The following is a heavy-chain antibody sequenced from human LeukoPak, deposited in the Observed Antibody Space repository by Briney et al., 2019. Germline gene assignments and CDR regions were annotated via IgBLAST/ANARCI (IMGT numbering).Heavy chain of an antibody. Sequence: SVKVSCKASGGTFSSYAISWVRQAPGQGLEWMGGIIPIFGTANYAQKFQGRVTITTDESTSTAYMELSSLRSEDTAVYYCAKNFVVVPAAMGIGAFDIWGQGTMVTVSS. CDR2: IIPIFGTA. CDR3: AKNFVVVPAAMGIGAFDI. V-gene: IGHV1-69*05. CDR1: GGTFSSYA. J-gene: IGHJ3*02. D-gene: IGHD2-2*01.